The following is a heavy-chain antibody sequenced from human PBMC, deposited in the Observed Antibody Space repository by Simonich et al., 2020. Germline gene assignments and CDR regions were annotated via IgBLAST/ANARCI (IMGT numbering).Heavy chain of an antibody. Sequence: EVQLVESGGGLVQPGGSLRLSCAASGFTFSSYSMNWVRQVPGKGREWVSYISSSSSTIYYADSVKGRFTISRENAKNSLYLQMNSLRAEDTAVYYCARDSSYYAFDIWGQGTMVTVSS. J-gene: IGHJ3*02. D-gene: IGHD5-12*01. CDR1: GFTFSSYS. CDR3: ARDSSYYAFDI. CDR2: ISSSSSTI. V-gene: IGHV3-48*01.